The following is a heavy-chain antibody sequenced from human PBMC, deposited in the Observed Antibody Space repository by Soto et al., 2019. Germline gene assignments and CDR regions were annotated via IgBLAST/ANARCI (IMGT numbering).Heavy chain of an antibody. D-gene: IGHD5-12*01. CDR2: IYIGGST. Sequence: GXSLRLTCASSWFAVSSNYMSWVRQAPGKGLEWVSVIYIGGSTYYADSVKGRFTISRDNSKNTLYLQMNSLRAEDTAVYYCAKGVVATDYYYYGMDVWGQGPTVTVSS. J-gene: IGHJ6*02. CDR1: WFAVSSNY. CDR3: AKGVVATDYYYYGMDV. V-gene: IGHV3-53*01.